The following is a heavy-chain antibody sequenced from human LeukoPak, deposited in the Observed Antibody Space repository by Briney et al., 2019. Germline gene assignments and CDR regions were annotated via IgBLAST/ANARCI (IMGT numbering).Heavy chain of an antibody. CDR1: GFTFSSYG. V-gene: IGHV3-33*06. Sequence: GGSLRLSCAASGFTFSSYGMHWVRQAPGKGLEWVAVIWYDGSNKYYADSVKGRFTISRDNSKNTLYLQMNSLRADDTAVYYCANSVAGARFGDYWGQGTLVTVSS. CDR2: IWYDGSNK. D-gene: IGHD6-19*01. J-gene: IGHJ4*02. CDR3: ANSVAGARFGDY.